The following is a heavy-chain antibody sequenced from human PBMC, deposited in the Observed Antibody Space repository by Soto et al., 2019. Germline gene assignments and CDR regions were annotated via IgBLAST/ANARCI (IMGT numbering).Heavy chain of an antibody. J-gene: IGHJ4*02. V-gene: IGHV3-30-3*01. CDR3: AAELGNSGYDGHDY. D-gene: IGHD5-12*01. CDR2: IIYDGSNK. Sequence: QVQLVESGGGVVQPGRSLRLSCAASGFTFRSYAMHWVRQAPGKGLEWVAVIIYDGSNKYYADSVQGRFTISRDNSKNTLYLQMNSLSAEDTAVYYCAAELGNSGYDGHDYWGQGTLVTVSS. CDR1: GFTFRSYA.